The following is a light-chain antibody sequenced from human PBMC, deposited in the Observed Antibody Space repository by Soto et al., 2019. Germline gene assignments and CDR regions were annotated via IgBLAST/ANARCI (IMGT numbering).Light chain of an antibody. Sequence: DIQMTQSPSSLSASVGDRVTITCRASQNISSYLNWYQQKPGKAPKLLIYAASSLQSGVPSRFSGSGSGTDFTLTISSLQPEDFATYYCQQSYSTPDTFGGGTKV. CDR3: QQSYSTPDT. CDR2: AAS. V-gene: IGKV1-39*01. CDR1: QNISSY. J-gene: IGKJ4*01.